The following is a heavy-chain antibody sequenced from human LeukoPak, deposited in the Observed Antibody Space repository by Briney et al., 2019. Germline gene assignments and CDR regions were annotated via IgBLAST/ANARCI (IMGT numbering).Heavy chain of an antibody. J-gene: IGHJ3*02. CDR2: FDPEDGET. D-gene: IGHD1-26*01. Sequence: GASVKVSCKVSGYTPTELSMHWVRQAPGKGLEWMGGFDPEDGETIYAQKFQGRVTMTEDTSTDTAYMELSSLRSEDTAVYYCATGAVGSYYDRNAFDIWGQGTMVTVSS. CDR3: ATGAVGSYYDRNAFDI. V-gene: IGHV1-24*01. CDR1: GYTPTELS.